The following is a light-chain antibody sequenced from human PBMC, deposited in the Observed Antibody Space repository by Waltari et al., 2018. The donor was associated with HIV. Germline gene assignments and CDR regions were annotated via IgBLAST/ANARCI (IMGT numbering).Light chain of an antibody. CDR2: LGS. CDR3: MEALQTPT. CDR1: QLLLHSNGYNY. Sequence: DIVVTQSPLSLPVTPGQPASIPCSSSQLLLHSNGYNYLDWYLQKPGQSPQLLIYLGSNRASGVPDRFSGSGSGTDCTLKISRVEAEDVGVYYCMEALQTPTFGQGTKVEIK. V-gene: IGKV2-28*01. J-gene: IGKJ1*01.